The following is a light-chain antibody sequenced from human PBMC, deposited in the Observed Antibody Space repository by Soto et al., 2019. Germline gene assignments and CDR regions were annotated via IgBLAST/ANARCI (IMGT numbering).Light chain of an antibody. Sequence: QSVLTQPPSVSGAPGQRVTISCTGSSSNIGAGYDVHWYQQLPGRAPKLLIYGNPNRPSGVPDRFSGSKYGTSASLAITGLQADDEADYYCLSFNSSLSVVFGGGTKVTVL. V-gene: IGLV1-40*01. CDR3: LSFNSSLSVV. CDR2: GNP. CDR1: SSNIGAGYD. J-gene: IGLJ2*01.